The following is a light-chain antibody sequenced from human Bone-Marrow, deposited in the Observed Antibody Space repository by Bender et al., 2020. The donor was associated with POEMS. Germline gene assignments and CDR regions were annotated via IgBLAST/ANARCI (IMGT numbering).Light chain of an antibody. Sequence: GTAPKLLIHDDSQRPSGIPDRFSGSKSGTSATLAITGLQTGDEADYYCQTWDRSLRAVVFGGGTKLTVL. V-gene: IGLV1-51*01. CDR3: QTWDRSLRAVV. J-gene: IGLJ2*01. CDR2: DDS.